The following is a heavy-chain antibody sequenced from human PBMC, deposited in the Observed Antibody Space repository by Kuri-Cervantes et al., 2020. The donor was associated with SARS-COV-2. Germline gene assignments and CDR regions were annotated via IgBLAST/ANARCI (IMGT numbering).Heavy chain of an antibody. D-gene: IGHD2-21*01. CDR2: ISGSGSYI. CDR3: ARIAGEGPIYYYYMDV. CDR1: GFTVSTYT. J-gene: IGHJ6*03. Sequence: LSLTCAASGFTVSTYTMTWVRQAPGKALEWVSSISGSGSYIYYADSVKGRFTISKGNAKNSLYLQMNGLRGEDTAVYSRARIAGEGPIYYYYMDVWGKGTAVTVSS. V-gene: IGHV3-21*01.